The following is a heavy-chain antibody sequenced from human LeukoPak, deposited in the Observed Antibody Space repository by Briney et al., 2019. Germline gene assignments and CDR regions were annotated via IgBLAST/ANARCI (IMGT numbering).Heavy chain of an antibody. Sequence: GGSLRLSCAASGFTVSSNYMSLVRQAPGKGLEWVANIKQDGSENYYVDSVRGRFSISRDNAKKSLYLQMNSLRAEDTAVYYCAREDILTGYVADLDYWGQGTEVTVSS. CDR1: GFTVSSNY. CDR3: AREDILTGYVADLDY. CDR2: IKQDGSEN. V-gene: IGHV3-7*01. J-gene: IGHJ4*02. D-gene: IGHD3-9*01.